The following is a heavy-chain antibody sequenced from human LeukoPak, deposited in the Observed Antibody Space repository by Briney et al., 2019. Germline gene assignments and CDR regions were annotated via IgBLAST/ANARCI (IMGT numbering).Heavy chain of an antibody. Sequence: PGGSLRLSCAASGFTVNSYGMNWVRQAPGEGLEWVAHISGSDSLAFYADSVKGRFTISRDNAKNSLYLQMNTLRAEDTAVYYCAREDYYGSGTYMRYFYYYEMDVWGKGTTVTVSS. CDR2: ISGSDSLA. V-gene: IGHV3-48*03. CDR3: AREDYYGSGTYMRYFYYYEMDV. J-gene: IGHJ6*04. CDR1: GFTVNSYG. D-gene: IGHD3-10*01.